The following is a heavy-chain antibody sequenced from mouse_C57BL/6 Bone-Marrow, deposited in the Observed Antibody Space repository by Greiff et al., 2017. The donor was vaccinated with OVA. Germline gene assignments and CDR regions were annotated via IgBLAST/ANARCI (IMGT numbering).Heavy chain of an antibody. D-gene: IGHD1-1*01. J-gene: IGHJ3*01. CDR2: IYPGDGDT. Sequence: QVQLQQSGPELVKPGASVKISCKASGYAFSSSWMNWVKQRPGKGLEWIGRIYPGDGDTNYNGKFKGKATLTADKSSSTAYMQLSSLTSEDSAVYFCARWGGGSSHEAYWGQGTLVTVSA. CDR1: GYAFSSSW. CDR3: ARWGGGSSHEAY. V-gene: IGHV1-82*01.